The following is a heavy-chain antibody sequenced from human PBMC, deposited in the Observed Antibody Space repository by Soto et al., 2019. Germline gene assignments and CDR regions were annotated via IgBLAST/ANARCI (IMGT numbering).Heavy chain of an antibody. J-gene: IGHJ4*02. Sequence: GGSLRLSSPASGVPPTTYSIHWVRPANGKGLEWVAVISNDGRGKYYADSVKGRFTISRDNSKNTLYLQMNSLRSDDTAVYYCARDQCFGGGRSCYYFDFWGQGTLVTVSS. D-gene: IGHD2-15*01. CDR1: GVPPTTYS. CDR3: ARDQCFGGGRSCYYFDF. CDR2: ISNDGRGK. V-gene: IGHV3-30*04.